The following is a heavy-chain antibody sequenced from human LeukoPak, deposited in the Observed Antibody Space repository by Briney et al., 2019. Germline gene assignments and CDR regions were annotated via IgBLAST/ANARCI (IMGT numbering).Heavy chain of an antibody. CDR2: IYYSGST. D-gene: IGHD3-16*01. Sequence: PSETLSLTCTVSGGSISSGGYYWSWIRQPPGKGLEWIGYIYYSGSTNYNPSLKSRVTISVDTSKNQFSLKLSSVTAADTAVYYCARSAFGDYSFDYWGQGTLVTVSS. CDR3: ARSAFGDYSFDY. V-gene: IGHV4-61*08. J-gene: IGHJ4*02. CDR1: GGSISSGGYY.